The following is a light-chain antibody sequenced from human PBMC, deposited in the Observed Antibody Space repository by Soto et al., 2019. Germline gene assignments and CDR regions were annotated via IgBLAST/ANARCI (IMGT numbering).Light chain of an antibody. CDR3: ATWDDSLNARGV. V-gene: IGLV1-44*01. J-gene: IGLJ3*02. Sequence: QSVLTQPPSASGTPGQRVTISCSGSRSNIGNNAVSWYQQFPGTAPKLLIYNNNQRPSGVPDRFSGYKSGTSASLAISGLQSGDEADYYCATWDDSLNARGVFGGGTQVTVL. CDR1: RSNIGNNA. CDR2: NNN.